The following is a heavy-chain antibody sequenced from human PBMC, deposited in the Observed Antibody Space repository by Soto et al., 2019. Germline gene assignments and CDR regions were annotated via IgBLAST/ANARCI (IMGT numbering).Heavy chain of an antibody. V-gene: IGHV4-39*01. CDR2: IYYSGST. CDR1: GGSFSSSSYY. J-gene: IGHJ4*02. D-gene: IGHD3-10*01. CDR3: TRHWITMVRGVCHFDY. Sequence: QLQLQESGPGLVKPSETLSLTCTVSGGSFSSSSYYWGWIRQPPGKGLEWIGSIYYSGSTYYNPSLKSRVTISVDTSKNQFSLMLISVTAADTAVYYCTRHWITMVRGVCHFDYWGQGTLVTVSS.